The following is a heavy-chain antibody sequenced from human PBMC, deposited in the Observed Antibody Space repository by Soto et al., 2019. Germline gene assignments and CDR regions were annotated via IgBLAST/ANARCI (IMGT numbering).Heavy chain of an antibody. CDR1: GFTFSDYA. CDR2: LRDSGGSK. J-gene: IGHJ4*02. V-gene: IGHV3-23*01. D-gene: IGHD3-22*01. CDR3: AKDPYLHYYDSSGPDY. Sequence: GGSLRLSCAASGFTFSDYAMSWVRQAPGKGLEWVSALRDSGGSKYYADSVKGRFTISRDNSNNTLFLQMRSLRAEDTAVYYCAKDPYLHYYDSSGPDYWGQGTLVTSPQ.